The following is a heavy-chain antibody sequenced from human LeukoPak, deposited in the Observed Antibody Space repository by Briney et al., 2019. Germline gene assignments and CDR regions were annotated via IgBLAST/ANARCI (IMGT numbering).Heavy chain of an antibody. Sequence: RGSLRLSCAASGFTFSSYAMSWVRQAPGKGLEWVSAISGSGGSTYYADSVKGRFTISRVNSKNTLKLQMNSLRAEDTAVYYCAKDRDSGYLRHLDYWGQGTLVTVSS. V-gene: IGHV3-23*01. CDR2: ISGSGGST. CDR3: AKDRDSGYLRHLDY. D-gene: IGHD5-12*01. CDR1: GFTFSSYA. J-gene: IGHJ4*02.